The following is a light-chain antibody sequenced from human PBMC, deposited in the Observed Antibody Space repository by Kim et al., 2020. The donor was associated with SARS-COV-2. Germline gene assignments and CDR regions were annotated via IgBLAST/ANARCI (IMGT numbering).Light chain of an antibody. CDR1: SSDVGGYNY. Sequence: QSALTQPASVSGSPGQSITISCTGTSSDVGGYNYVSWYQQHPGKAPKFMIYDVNKRPSGVSNRFSGSKSGNTASLTISGLQAEDEADYYCSSYTSSSTFVVVFGGGTKVTVL. J-gene: IGLJ2*01. CDR2: DVN. V-gene: IGLV2-14*01. CDR3: SSYTSSSTFVVV.